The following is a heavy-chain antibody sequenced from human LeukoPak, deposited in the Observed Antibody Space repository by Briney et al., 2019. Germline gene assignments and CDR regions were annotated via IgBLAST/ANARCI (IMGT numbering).Heavy chain of an antibody. J-gene: IGHJ4*02. CDR1: GGSISSYY. V-gene: IGHV4-59*01. CDR3: ARSPYTLKFDY. D-gene: IGHD3-16*01. Sequence: SETLSLTCTASGGSISSYYWSWIRQPPGKGLEWIGYIYYSGSTNYNPSLKSRVTISVDTSKNQFSLKLSSVTAADTAVYYCARSPYTLKFDYWGQGTLVTVSS. CDR2: IYYSGST.